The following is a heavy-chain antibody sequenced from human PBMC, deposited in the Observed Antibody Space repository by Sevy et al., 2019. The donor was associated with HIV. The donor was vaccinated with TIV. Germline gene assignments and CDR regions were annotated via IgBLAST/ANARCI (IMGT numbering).Heavy chain of an antibody. CDR2: IYYSGST. V-gene: IGHV4-59*01. D-gene: IGHD6-13*01. J-gene: IGHJ6*02. CDR1: GGSISSYY. CDR3: AREDSKFYGMDV. Sequence: SETLSLTCTVSGGSISSYYWSWVRQPPGKGLEWIGYIYYSGSTNYNPSLKSRVTISVDTSKNQFSLKLSSVTAADTAVYYRAREDSKFYGMDVWGQGTTVTVSS.